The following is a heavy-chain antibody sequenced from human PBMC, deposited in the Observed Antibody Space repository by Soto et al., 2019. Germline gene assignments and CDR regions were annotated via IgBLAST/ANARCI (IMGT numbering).Heavy chain of an antibody. CDR1: GGSISSGGYS. D-gene: IGHD6-19*01. CDR3: ARAGGLGAVAADY. V-gene: IGHV4-30-2*01. Sequence: QLQLQESGSGLVKPSQTLSLTCAVSGGSISSGGYSWSWIRQRPGKGLEWIGYIYHSGSTYYNPSLKSRVTISVDRSKNQFSLKLSSVTAADTAVYYCARAGGLGAVAADYWGQGTLVTVSS. CDR2: IYHSGST. J-gene: IGHJ4*02.